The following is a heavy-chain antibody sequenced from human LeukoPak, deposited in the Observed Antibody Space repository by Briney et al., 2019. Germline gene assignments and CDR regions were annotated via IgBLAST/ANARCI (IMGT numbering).Heavy chain of an antibody. D-gene: IGHD6-19*01. CDR3: TRRVAANNPFDY. V-gene: IGHV3-30*04. CDR2: ISYDGSNK. J-gene: IGHJ4*02. Sequence: PGGSLRLSCAASGFTFSSYAMHWVRQAPGKGLEWVAVISYDGSNKYYADSVKGRFTISRDNSKNTLYLQMNSLRAEDTAVYYCTRRVAANNPFDYWGQGTLVTVSS. CDR1: GFTFSSYA.